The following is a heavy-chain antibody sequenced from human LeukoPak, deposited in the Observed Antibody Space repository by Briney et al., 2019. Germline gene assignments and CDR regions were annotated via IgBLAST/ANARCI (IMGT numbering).Heavy chain of an antibody. V-gene: IGHV5-51*01. D-gene: IGHD3-22*01. CDR3: ARLYDSSGYTDDAFDI. J-gene: IGHJ3*02. CDR1: GYSFTSYW. Sequence: GESLKISCKGSGYSFTSYWIGWVRQMPGKGLEWMGIIHPGDSDTRYSPSFQGQVTISADKSISTAYLQRSSLKASDTAMYYCARLYDSSGYTDDAFDIWGQGTMVTVSS. CDR2: IHPGDSDT.